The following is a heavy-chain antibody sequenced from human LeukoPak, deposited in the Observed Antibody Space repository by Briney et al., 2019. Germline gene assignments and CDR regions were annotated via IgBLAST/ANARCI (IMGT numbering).Heavy chain of an antibody. V-gene: IGHV4-39*07. CDR2: IYYSGST. J-gene: IGHJ2*01. CDR3: ARVKISGYCSSTSCNSYWYFDL. Sequence: SETLSLTCSVSGGSIRSSSADWGWVRQPPGKGLEWIGSIYYSGSTYYNPSLKSRVTISVDTSKNQFSLKLSSVTAADTAVYYCARVKISGYCSSTSCNSYWYFDLWGRGTLVTVSS. D-gene: IGHD2-2*01. CDR1: GGSIRSSSAD.